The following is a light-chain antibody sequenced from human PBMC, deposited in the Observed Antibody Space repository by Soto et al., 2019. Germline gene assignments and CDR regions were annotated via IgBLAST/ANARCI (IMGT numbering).Light chain of an antibody. V-gene: IGLV2-14*03. J-gene: IGLJ1*01. CDR2: DVT. CDR3: CSYHSDNPRFYV. Sequence: QSVLAQPASVSGSPGQSITISCTGTHNDVGHENFVSWYQQHPDKVPKLIIYDVTRRASGISSRFSASKSGNTAYLAISGLQADVEADYYDCSYHSDNPRFYVFGPGTXVTV. CDR1: HNDVGHENF.